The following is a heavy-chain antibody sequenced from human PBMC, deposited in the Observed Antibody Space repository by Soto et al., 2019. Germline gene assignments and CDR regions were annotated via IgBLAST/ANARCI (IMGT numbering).Heavy chain of an antibody. J-gene: IGHJ4*02. CDR3: AKDIVRYTYGACDD. V-gene: IGHV3-30*18. Sequence: QVQLVESGGAVVQPGKSLRLSCAASGFTFSSYGMYWVRQAPGKGLEWVAAISYDGSNKYHADSVKGRFIISRDNSKNALYLQMNSLRAEDKDMYYCAKDIVRYTYGACDDWGQGALVTVSS. D-gene: IGHD5-18*01. CDR1: GFTFSSYG. CDR2: ISYDGSNK.